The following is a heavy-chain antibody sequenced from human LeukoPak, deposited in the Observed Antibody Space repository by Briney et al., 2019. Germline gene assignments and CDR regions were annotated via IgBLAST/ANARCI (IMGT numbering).Heavy chain of an antibody. CDR3: ARDGAYSSSWYTVGFYYYYMDV. CDR2: ISAYNGNT. Sequence: ASVKVSCKASGYTFTSYGISWVRQAPGQGLEWMGWISAYNGNTNYAQKLQGRVTMTTDTSTSTAYMELRSLRSDDTAVYYCARDGAYSSSWYTVGFYYYYMDVWGKGTTVTISS. V-gene: IGHV1-18*01. CDR1: GYTFTSYG. J-gene: IGHJ6*03. D-gene: IGHD6-13*01.